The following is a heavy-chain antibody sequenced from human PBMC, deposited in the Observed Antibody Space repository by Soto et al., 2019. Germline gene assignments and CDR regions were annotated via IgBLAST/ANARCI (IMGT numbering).Heavy chain of an antibody. CDR2: ISAYNGNT. CDR3: ARVERFLEWLHGMDV. CDR1: GYTFTSYG. Sequence: ASVKVSCKASGYTFTSYGISWVQQAPGQGLEWRGWISAYNGNTNYAQKLQGRVTMTTDTSTSTAYMELRSLRSDDTAVYYCARVERFLEWLHGMDVWGQGTTVTVSS. J-gene: IGHJ6*02. D-gene: IGHD3-3*01. V-gene: IGHV1-18*04.